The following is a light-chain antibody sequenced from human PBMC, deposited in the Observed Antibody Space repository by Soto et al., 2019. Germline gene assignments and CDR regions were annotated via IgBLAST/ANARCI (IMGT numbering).Light chain of an antibody. CDR1: QSVSSN. Sequence: EIVLTQSPGTLSLSPGERATLSCRASQSVSSNLAWYQQKPGQPPRLLIYGASSRATGIPDRFSGSGSGTDFTLTISRLEPEDFAVFYCQHHDSLPITFGQGTRLEIK. V-gene: IGKV3-20*01. CDR3: QHHDSLPIT. CDR2: GAS. J-gene: IGKJ5*01.